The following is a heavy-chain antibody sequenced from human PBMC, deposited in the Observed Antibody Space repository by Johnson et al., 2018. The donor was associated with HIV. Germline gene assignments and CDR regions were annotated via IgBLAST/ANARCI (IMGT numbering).Heavy chain of an antibody. CDR1: GFTFSSYA. V-gene: IGHV3-30*04. J-gene: IGHJ3*02. CDR2: ISYDGSNK. CDR3: ARRGKDCDAFDI. Sequence: QVQLVESGGGVVQPGRSLRLSCAASGFTFSSYAMHWVRQAPGKGLEWVAVISYDGSNKYYADSVKGRFTISRDNSKNTLYLQMNSLRAEDTAVYYCARRGKDCDAFDIWGQGTMFTVSS. D-gene: IGHD2-21*01.